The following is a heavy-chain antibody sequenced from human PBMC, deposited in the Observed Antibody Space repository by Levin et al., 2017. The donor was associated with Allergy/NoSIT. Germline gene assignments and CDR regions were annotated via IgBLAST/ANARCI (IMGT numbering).Heavy chain of an antibody. CDR1: GFTFSNYD. D-gene: IGHD1-26*01. CDR2: IGSRTI. CDR3: ARDFRWAIDY. V-gene: IGHV3-48*01. J-gene: IGHJ4*02. Sequence: GGSLRLSCAASGFTFSNYDMNWVRQAPGKGLEWISYIGSRTIYYADSVKGRFTISRDNAKNSLFLQMNSLRVEDTAIYYCARDFRWAIDYWGRGTLVTVS.